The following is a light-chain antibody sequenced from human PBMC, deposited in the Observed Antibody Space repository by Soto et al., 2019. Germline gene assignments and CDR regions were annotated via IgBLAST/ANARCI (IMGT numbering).Light chain of an antibody. CDR2: GAS. Sequence: ESALTQSPGTRSVSPGERATLCCRASQSVSSSYLAWYQQKPGQDPRIVIYGASSRATGIPDRLSGSGSGTDFTLTISRLEPEDFAVYECQQYGSSTRAFGQGTTVEIK. CDR3: QQYGSSTRA. J-gene: IGKJ1*01. CDR1: QSVSSSY. V-gene: IGKV3-20*01.